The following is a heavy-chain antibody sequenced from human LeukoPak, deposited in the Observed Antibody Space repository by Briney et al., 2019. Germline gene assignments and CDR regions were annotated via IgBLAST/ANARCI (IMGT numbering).Heavy chain of an antibody. CDR3: ASGPPTGYSYVY. CDR2: IYYSGNT. J-gene: IGHJ4*02. Sequence: SETLSLTCTVSGASISSYYWSWIRQPPGKGLEWIGDIYYSGNTNYNPSLKSRVTVSVDTSKNQFSQKLSSVTAADTAVYYCASGPPTGYSYVYWGQGTLVTVSS. V-gene: IGHV4-59*01. D-gene: IGHD5-18*01. CDR1: GASISSYY.